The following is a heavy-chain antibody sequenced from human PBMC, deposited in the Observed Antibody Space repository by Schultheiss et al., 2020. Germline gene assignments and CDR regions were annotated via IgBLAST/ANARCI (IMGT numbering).Heavy chain of an antibody. CDR1: GGSFSGYY. Sequence: SETLSLTCAVYGGSFSGYYWSWIRQPPGKGLEWIGEINHSGSTNYNPSLKSRVTISVDTSKNQFSLKLSSVTAADTAVYYCARKRYGSGSYGYWGQGTLVTVSS. J-gene: IGHJ4*02. V-gene: IGHV4-34*01. D-gene: IGHD3-10*01. CDR3: ARKRYGSGSYGY. CDR2: INHSGST.